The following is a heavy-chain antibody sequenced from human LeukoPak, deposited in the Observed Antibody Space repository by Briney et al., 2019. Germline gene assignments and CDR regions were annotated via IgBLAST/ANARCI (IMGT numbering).Heavy chain of an antibody. Sequence: GGSLRLSCAASRFTFSSYAMSWVRQAPGKGLEWVSTIGGSGDNTYYADSVKGRFTISRDNSKNTLYLQMNSLRAEDSAVYYCAKEDTALRCYYMDVWGKGTTVTVSS. D-gene: IGHD5-18*01. CDR1: RFTFSSYA. J-gene: IGHJ6*03. V-gene: IGHV3-23*01. CDR3: AKEDTALRCYYMDV. CDR2: IGGSGDNT.